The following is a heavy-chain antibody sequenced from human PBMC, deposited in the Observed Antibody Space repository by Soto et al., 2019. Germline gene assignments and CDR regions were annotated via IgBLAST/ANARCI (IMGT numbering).Heavy chain of an antibody. V-gene: IGHV1-18*01. J-gene: IGHJ6*02. Sequence: QVQLVQSGAEVKKPGASVKVSCKASGYTFTSYGISWVRQAPGQGLEWMGWISAYNGNTNYAQKLQGRVTMTTDTSTSTAYMELRSLRSDDTAAYYCERGGPYIAAAGGDYYYGMDVWGQGTTVTVSS. CDR2: ISAYNGNT. CDR3: ERGGPYIAAAGGDYYYGMDV. D-gene: IGHD6-13*01. CDR1: GYTFTSYG.